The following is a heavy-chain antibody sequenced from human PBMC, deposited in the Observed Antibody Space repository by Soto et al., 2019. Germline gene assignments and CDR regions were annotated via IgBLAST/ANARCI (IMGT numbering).Heavy chain of an antibody. J-gene: IGHJ5*02. CDR2: TYYRSKWYN. V-gene: IGHV6-1*01. CDR3: ARDFPLYYYDSSGYYSWFDP. Sequence: PSQTLSLTCAISGDSVSSNSAAWNWIRQSPSRGLEWLGRTYYRSKWYNDYAVSVKSRITINPDTSKNQFSLQLNSVTPEDTAVYYCARDFPLYYYDSSGYYSWFDPWGQGTLVTVSS. CDR1: GDSVSSNSAA. D-gene: IGHD3-22*01.